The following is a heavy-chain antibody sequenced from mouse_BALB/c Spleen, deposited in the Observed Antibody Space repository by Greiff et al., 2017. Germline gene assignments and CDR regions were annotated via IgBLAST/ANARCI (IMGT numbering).Heavy chain of an antibody. V-gene: IGHV1S56*01. CDR1: GYTFTSYY. CDR3: ARAGPYYRYDRAMDY. CDR2: IYPGNVNT. D-gene: IGHD2-14*01. Sequence: QVQLQQSGPELVKPGASVRISCKASGYTFTSYYIHWVKQRPGQGLEWIGWIYPGNVNTKYNEKFKGKATLTADKSSSTAYMQLSSLTSEDSAVYVCARAGPYYRYDRAMDYWGQGTSVTVSS. J-gene: IGHJ4*01.